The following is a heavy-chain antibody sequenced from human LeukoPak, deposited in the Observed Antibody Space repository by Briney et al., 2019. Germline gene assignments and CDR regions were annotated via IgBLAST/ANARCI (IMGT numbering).Heavy chain of an antibody. V-gene: IGHV3-74*01. CDR2: INSDGSST. D-gene: IGHD2-2*01. CDR3: AKGPLRGTAAAIDY. Sequence: QPGGSLRLSCAASGFTFSSYWMHWVRQAPGKGLVWVSRINSDGSSTSYADSVKGRFTISRDISTDTLWLQMDSLRTEDTAVYYCAKGPLRGTAAAIDYWGQGTLVTVSS. J-gene: IGHJ4*02. CDR1: GFTFSSYW.